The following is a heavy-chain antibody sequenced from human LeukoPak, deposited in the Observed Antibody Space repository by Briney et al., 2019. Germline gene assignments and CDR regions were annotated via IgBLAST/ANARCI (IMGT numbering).Heavy chain of an antibody. D-gene: IGHD1-26*01. J-gene: IGHJ6*03. Sequence: ASVKVSCKASGYTFTSYYMHWVRQAPGQGLEWMGIINPSGGSTSYAQKFQGRVTMTRDTSTSTAYMELSSLRSEDTAVYYCARGTGAPTPDYYYMDVWGKGTTVTVSS. CDR3: ARGTGAPTPDYYYMDV. CDR2: INPSGGST. V-gene: IGHV1-46*01. CDR1: GYTFTSYY.